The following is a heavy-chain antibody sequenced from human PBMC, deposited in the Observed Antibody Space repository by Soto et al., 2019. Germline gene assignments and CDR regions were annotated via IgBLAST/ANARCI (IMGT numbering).Heavy chain of an antibody. CDR3: AKDPSYSSSWYLGFNYFDY. CDR2: ISGSGGST. J-gene: IGHJ4*02. CDR1: GFTFSNYV. Sequence: GGSLRLSCAASGFTFSNYVMTWVRQAPGKGLEWVSAISGSGGSTHYADSVQGRFTISRDNSNNTLYLQMNSLRVEDTAVYYCAKDPSYSSSWYLGFNYFDYWGQGTLVTVSS. D-gene: IGHD6-13*01. V-gene: IGHV3-23*01.